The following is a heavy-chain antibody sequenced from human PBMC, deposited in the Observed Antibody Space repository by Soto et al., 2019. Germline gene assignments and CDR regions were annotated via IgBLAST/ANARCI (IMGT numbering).Heavy chain of an antibody. CDR2: ISAYNGNT. J-gene: IGHJ4*02. Sequence: GASVKVSCKTSGYTFTTYGVSWVRQAPGQGLEWMGWISAYNGNTNYAQKLQGRVTMTTDTSTSTAYMELRGLRSDDTAVYYCAKDGPNKPDYGSEDFQFWGQGTLVTVSS. CDR1: GYTFTTYG. CDR3: AKDGPNKPDYGSEDFQF. D-gene: IGHD3-10*01. V-gene: IGHV1-18*04.